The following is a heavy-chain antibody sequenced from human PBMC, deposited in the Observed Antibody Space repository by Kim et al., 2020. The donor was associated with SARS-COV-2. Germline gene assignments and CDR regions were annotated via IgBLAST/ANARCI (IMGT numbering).Heavy chain of an antibody. J-gene: IGHJ4*02. Sequence: PSETLSLTCSVSGDSITSSSYYWGWIRQPPGKGLEWVGSISYSGNPYYNPSLKSRVTISVDTSKNQFSLRLTSVSAADMAVYYCTRADILTGYSIDYWGQGALVTVSS. CDR2: ISYSGNP. V-gene: IGHV4-39*01. D-gene: IGHD3-9*01. CDR3: TRADILTGYSIDY. CDR1: GDSITSSSYY.